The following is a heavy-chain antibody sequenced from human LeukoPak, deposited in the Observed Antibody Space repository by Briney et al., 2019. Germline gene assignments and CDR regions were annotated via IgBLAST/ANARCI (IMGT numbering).Heavy chain of an antibody. CDR2: IYYSGST. Sequence: SETLSLTCTVSGGSISSYYWSWIRQPPGKGLEWIGYIYYSGSTKYNPSLKSRVTISVDTSKNQFSLNLSSVTAEDTAVYYCARDLTLWFGSMDVWGKGTTVTVSS. CDR3: ARDLTLWFGSMDV. D-gene: IGHD3-10*01. J-gene: IGHJ6*03. V-gene: IGHV4-59*01. CDR1: GGSISSYY.